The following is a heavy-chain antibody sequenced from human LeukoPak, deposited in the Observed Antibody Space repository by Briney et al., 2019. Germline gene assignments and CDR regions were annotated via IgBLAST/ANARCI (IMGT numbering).Heavy chain of an antibody. CDR1: GFTVSSNY. CDR3: ARGFGGYYGMDV. J-gene: IGHJ6*02. D-gene: IGHD3-10*01. CDR2: ISSDGST. V-gene: IGHV3-66*01. Sequence: PGGSLRLSCATSGFTVSSNYMSWVRQAPGQGLEWFSIISSDGSTNHADSVKGRFTISRDNSKSALYLQMNSLRAEDTAVYYCARGFGGYYGMDVWGQGTTVTVSS.